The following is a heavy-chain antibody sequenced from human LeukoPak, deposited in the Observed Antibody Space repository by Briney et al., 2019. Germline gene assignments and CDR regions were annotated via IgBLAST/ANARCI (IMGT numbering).Heavy chain of an antibody. J-gene: IGHJ4*02. Sequence: PGGSPRLSCAASGFTVSSNYMSWVRQAPGKGLEWVSVIYSGGSTYYADSVKGRFTISRDNSKNTLYLQMNSLRAEDTAVYYCARDLFGRQSDYRGQGTLVTVSS. D-gene: IGHD3-10*01. CDR1: GFTVSSNY. CDR3: ARDLFGRQSDY. V-gene: IGHV3-53*01. CDR2: IYSGGST.